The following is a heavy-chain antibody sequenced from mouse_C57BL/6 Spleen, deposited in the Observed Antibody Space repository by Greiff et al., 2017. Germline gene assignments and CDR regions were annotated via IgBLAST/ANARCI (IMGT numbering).Heavy chain of an antibody. J-gene: IGHJ3*01. V-gene: IGHV5-4*03. CDR1: GFTFSSYA. CDR3: ARGYYDGYYVGFAY. Sequence: EVKLMESGGGLVTPGGSLKLSCAASGFTFSSYAMSWVRQTPEKRLEWVATISDGGSYTYYPDNVKGRFTISRDNAKNNLYLQMSHLKSEDTAMYYCARGYYDGYYVGFAYWGKGTLVSVYA. D-gene: IGHD2-3*01. CDR2: ISDGGSYT.